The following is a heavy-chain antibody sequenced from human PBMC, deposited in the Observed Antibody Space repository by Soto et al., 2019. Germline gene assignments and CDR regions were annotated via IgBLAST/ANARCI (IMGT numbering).Heavy chain of an antibody. CDR2: INHSGST. CDR3: ARGLPTGYSSSWYRVWFDP. J-gene: IGHJ5*02. D-gene: IGHD6-13*01. V-gene: IGHV4-34*01. CDR1: GGSFSGYY. Sequence: PSETLSLTCAVYGGSFSGYYWSWIRQPPGKGLEWIGEINHSGSTNYNPSLKSRVTISVDTSKNQFSLKLSSVAAADTAVYYCARGLPTGYSSSWYRVWFDPWGQGTLVTVSS.